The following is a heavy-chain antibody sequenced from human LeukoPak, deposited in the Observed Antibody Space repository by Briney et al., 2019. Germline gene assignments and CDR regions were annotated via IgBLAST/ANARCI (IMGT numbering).Heavy chain of an antibody. D-gene: IGHD2-21*02. CDR2: INPNSGGT. V-gene: IGHV1-2*02. J-gene: IGHJ5*02. CDR1: GYTFTGYY. Sequence: ASVKVSCKASGYTFTGYYMHWVRQAHGQGLEWMGWINPNSGGTNYAQKFQGRVTMTRDTSISTAYMELSRLRSDDTAVYYCARSYCGGDCYSNWFDPWGQGTLVTVSS. CDR3: ARSYCGGDCYSNWFDP.